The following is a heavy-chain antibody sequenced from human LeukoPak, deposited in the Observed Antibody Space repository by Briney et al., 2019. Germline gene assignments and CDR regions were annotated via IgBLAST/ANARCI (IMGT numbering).Heavy chain of an antibody. D-gene: IGHD3-16*01. CDR3: AKSRVLFSSTWYPLDF. J-gene: IGHJ4*02. CDR1: GFTFSTYA. CDR2: ITGSGSTT. V-gene: IGHV3-23*01. Sequence: GGSLRLSCAASGFTFSTYAMTWVRQAPGKGLEWVSSITGSGSTTFYADSLKGQFTISRDNRKKTLYLHMNSLRADDTAVYYCAKSRVLFSSTWYPLDFWGQGTLVAVSS.